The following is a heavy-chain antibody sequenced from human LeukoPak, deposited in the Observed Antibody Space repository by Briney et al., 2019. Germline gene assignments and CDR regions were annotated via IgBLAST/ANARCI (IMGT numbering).Heavy chain of an antibody. D-gene: IGHD3-3*01. J-gene: IGHJ6*03. V-gene: IGHV4-59*08. CDR2: LFDSVNT. CDR1: GGSISSHY. CDR3: ASGPLPYYDFWSGYPYYYYYMDV. Sequence: SETLSLTCTVSGGSISSHYWSWIRQPPGKGLEWIAYLFDSVNTKDNPSLQSRLTLSADTSKNQFSLKLSSVTAADTAVYYCASGPLPYYDFWSGYPYYYYYMDVWGKGTTVTVSS.